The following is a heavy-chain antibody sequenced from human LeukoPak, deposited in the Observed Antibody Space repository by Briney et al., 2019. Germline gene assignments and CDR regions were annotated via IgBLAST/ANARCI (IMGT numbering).Heavy chain of an antibody. CDR3: ARGAYRLDY. D-gene: IGHD4-11*01. CDR1: GFTFSSCW. Sequence: GGSLRLSCAASGFTFSSCWMNWFRQAPGKGLEWVGNINQEGSEKHYVNSVRGRFTISRDNAKNSLYLQMNSLRAEDTAVYYCARGAYRLDYWGQGTLVTVSS. CDR2: INQEGSEK. J-gene: IGHJ4*02. V-gene: IGHV3-7*01.